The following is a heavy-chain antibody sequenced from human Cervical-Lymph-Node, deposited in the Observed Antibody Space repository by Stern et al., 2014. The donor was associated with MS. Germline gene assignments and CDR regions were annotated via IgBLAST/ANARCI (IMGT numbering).Heavy chain of an antibody. CDR2: IYSGGST. Sequence: EVQLVQSGGGLVQPGGSLRLSCAASGFTVSNNYMNWVRQAPEKGLEWVSVIYSGGSTYYTDSVEGRFTISRDNSKNTLYLQMNSLTTEDTAVYYCARTQRVPGARYFDSWGQGTLVTVSS. J-gene: IGHJ4*02. CDR3: ARTQRVPGARYFDS. V-gene: IGHV3-66*02. CDR1: GFTVSNNY. D-gene: IGHD1-26*01.